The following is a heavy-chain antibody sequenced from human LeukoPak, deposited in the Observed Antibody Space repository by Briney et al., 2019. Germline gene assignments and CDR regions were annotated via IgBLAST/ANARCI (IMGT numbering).Heavy chain of an antibody. D-gene: IGHD2-21*01. V-gene: IGHV3-74*01. J-gene: IGHJ3*02. CDR2: INSDGSST. CDR1: GFTFSSYW. CDR3: ATSIIEWGPFDI. Sequence: PGGSLRLSCAASGFTFSSYWMHWVRQAPGKGLVWVSRINSDGSSTSYADSVKGRFTISRDNAKNTLYLQMNSLRAEDTAVYYCATSIIEWGPFDIWGQGTMVTVSS.